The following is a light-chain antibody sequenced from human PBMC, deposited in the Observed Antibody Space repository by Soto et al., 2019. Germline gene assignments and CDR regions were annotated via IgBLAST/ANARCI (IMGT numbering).Light chain of an antibody. J-gene: IGKJ4*01. Sequence: DIVMTQSPDSLAVSLGERATINCKSSQSVLYSSNNKNYVAWYQQRPGQPPKLLIYWTSIRESGVPDRFSGSGSGTDSTLTISSLQAEDVAVYFCQQSYSPPLTFGGGTKVEIK. CDR3: QQSYSPPLT. CDR2: WTS. V-gene: IGKV4-1*01. CDR1: QSVLYSSNNKNY.